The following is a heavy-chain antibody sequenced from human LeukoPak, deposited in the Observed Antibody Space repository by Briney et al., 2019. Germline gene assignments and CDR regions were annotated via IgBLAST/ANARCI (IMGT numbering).Heavy chain of an antibody. CDR3: ARGTVIWFGSNYYYYMDV. V-gene: IGHV1-2*02. CDR2: INPNSGGT. CDR1: GGTFSSYA. D-gene: IGHD3-10*01. J-gene: IGHJ6*03. Sequence: ASVKVSCKASGGTFSSYAISWVRQAPGQGLEWMGWINPNSGGTNYAQKFQGRVTMTRDTPISTAYMELSRLRSDDTAVYYCARGTVIWFGSNYYYYMDVWGKGTTVTISS.